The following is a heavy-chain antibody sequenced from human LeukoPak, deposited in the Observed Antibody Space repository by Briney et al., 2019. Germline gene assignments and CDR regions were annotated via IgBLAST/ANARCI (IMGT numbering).Heavy chain of an antibody. CDR3: AKDPTVATRWDWFDP. CDR1: GFTLSSYA. V-gene: IGHV3-23*01. CDR2: ISGSGGST. J-gene: IGHJ5*02. D-gene: IGHD4-17*01. Sequence: GGSLRLSCAASGFTLSSYAMSWVRQAPGKGLEWVSAISGSGGSTYYADSVKGRFTISRDNSKNTLYLQMNSLRAEDTAVYYCAKDPTVATRWDWFDPWGQGTLVTDSS.